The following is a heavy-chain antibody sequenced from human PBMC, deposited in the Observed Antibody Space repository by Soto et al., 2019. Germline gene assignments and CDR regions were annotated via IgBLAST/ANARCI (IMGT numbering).Heavy chain of an antibody. J-gene: IGHJ3*02. D-gene: IGHD2-8*01. CDR3: ATSRDCTNGVCYNWAWAFDI. Sequence: ASVKVSCKTSGFLFTSSAVQWVRQARGQRLEWMGRIVVGSGNTDYAQKFHKRVTLTRDMSTSTVYMELRSLTFEDTAIYYCATSRDCTNGVCYNWAWAFDIWGQGTMVTVSS. V-gene: IGHV1-58*01. CDR2: IVVGSGNT. CDR1: GFLFTSSA.